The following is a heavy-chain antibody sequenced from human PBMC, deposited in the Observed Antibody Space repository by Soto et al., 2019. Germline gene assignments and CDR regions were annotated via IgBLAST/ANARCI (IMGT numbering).Heavy chain of an antibody. D-gene: IGHD2-8*01. CDR2: ISAYNGNT. J-gene: IGHJ4*02. CDR1: GYTFTSYG. CDR3: ARDGGVAGYGGNGVGGY. Sequence: QVQLVQSGAEVKKPGASVKVSCKASGYTFTSYGISWVRQAPGQGLEWMGWISAYNGNTNYAQKLQGRVTMTTDTSTSTGYMELRSLRSDDTAVYYCARDGGVAGYGGNGVGGYWGQGTLVTVSS. V-gene: IGHV1-18*01.